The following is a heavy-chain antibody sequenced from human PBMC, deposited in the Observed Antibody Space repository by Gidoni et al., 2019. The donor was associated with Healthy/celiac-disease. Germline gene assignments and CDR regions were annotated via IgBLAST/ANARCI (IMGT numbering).Heavy chain of an antibody. V-gene: IGHV1-2*02. CDR1: GYTFTGYY. Sequence: QVQLVQSGAEVKKPGASVKVSCKASGYTFTGYYMHWVRQAPGQGLEWMGWINPNSGGTNYAQKFQGRVTMTRDTSISTAYMELSRLRSDDTAVYYCARDRRFLEWLEIVDNWFDPWGQGTLVTVSS. CDR2: INPNSGGT. D-gene: IGHD3-3*01. CDR3: ARDRRFLEWLEIVDNWFDP. J-gene: IGHJ5*02.